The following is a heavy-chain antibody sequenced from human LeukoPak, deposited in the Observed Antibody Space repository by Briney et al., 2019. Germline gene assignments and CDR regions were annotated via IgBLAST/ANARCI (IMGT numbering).Heavy chain of an antibody. V-gene: IGHV1-69*04. D-gene: IGHD3-10*01. Sequence: GASVKLSCNASGGTFSSYAISWVREAPGQGLEWMGRIIPILGIANYAQKFQGRVTITADKSTSTAYMELSSLRSEETAVYYCARFQVKGSGSYAFDIWGQGTMVTVSS. J-gene: IGHJ3*02. CDR3: ARFQVKGSGSYAFDI. CDR2: IIPILGIA. CDR1: GGTFSSYA.